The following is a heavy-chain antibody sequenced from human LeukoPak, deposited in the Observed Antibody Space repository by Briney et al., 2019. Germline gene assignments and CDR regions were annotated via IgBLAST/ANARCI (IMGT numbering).Heavy chain of an antibody. CDR3: GKRYSGYDPWAVAEGDDAFDI. D-gene: IGHD5-12*01. Sequence: ASVKVSCKASGYTFTSYGISWVRQAPGQGLEWMGWISAYNGNTNYAQKLQGRVTMTTDTSTSTAYMELRSLRSDDTAVYYCGKRYSGYDPWAVAEGDDAFDIWGQGTMVTVSS. J-gene: IGHJ3*02. CDR1: GYTFTSYG. V-gene: IGHV1-18*01. CDR2: ISAYNGNT.